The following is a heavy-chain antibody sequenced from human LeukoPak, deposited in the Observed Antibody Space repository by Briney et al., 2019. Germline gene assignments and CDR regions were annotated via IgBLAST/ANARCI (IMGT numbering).Heavy chain of an antibody. J-gene: IGHJ6*02. CDR2: TSGSGGST. Sequence: PGGSLRLSCAASGFTFTSSAMSWVRQAPGKGLEWVSATSGSGGSTYYADSVKGRFTISRDNSKNTLYLQMNSLRAEDTAVYYCAKGYSGSPYYGMDVWGQGTTVTVSS. CDR3: AKGYSGSPYYGMDV. V-gene: IGHV3-23*01. CDR1: GFTFTSSA. D-gene: IGHD6-19*01.